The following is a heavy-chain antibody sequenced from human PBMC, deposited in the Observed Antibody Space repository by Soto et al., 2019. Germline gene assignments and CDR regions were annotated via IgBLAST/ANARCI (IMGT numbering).Heavy chain of an antibody. D-gene: IGHD2-15*01. V-gene: IGHV4-39*02. CDR3: GRLAEAATGHTDFDF. J-gene: IGHJ4*02. CDR1: GASIKSRNYF. Sequence: ETLSLTCTVSGASIKSRNYFWGWIRQPPGKGLEFVGSIHSSGGTYYNPSLKSRVTVSVDLSNSHFSLSLKSLAATDTAVYYCGRLAEAATGHTDFDFWGQGTLVTVSS. CDR2: IHSSGGT.